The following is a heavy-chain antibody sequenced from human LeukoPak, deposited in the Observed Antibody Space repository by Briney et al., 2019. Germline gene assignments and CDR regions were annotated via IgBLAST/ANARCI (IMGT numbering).Heavy chain of an antibody. D-gene: IGHD1-7*01. J-gene: IGHJ4*02. Sequence: AGGSLRLSCAASGFTFSSYSTNWVRQAPGKGLEWVSSISSSSSYIYYADSVKGRFTISRDNAKNSLYLQMNSLRAEDTAVYYCARDGYWNYVWDYWGQGTLVTVSS. CDR3: ARDGYWNYVWDY. CDR1: GFTFSSYS. CDR2: ISSSSSYI. V-gene: IGHV3-21*01.